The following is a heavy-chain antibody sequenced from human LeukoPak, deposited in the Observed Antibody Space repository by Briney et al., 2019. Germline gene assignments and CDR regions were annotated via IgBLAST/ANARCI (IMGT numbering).Heavy chain of an antibody. D-gene: IGHD3-22*01. J-gene: IGHJ4*02. Sequence: SVKVSCKASGGTFSSYAISWVRQAPGQGLEWMGGIIPIFGTANYAQKFQGRVTITTDESTSTAYMELCSLRSEDTAVYYCASRFCTYYYDSSGCGGLDYWGQGTLVTVSS. CDR2: IIPIFGTA. V-gene: IGHV1-69*05. CDR3: ASRFCTYYYDSSGCGGLDY. CDR1: GGTFSSYA.